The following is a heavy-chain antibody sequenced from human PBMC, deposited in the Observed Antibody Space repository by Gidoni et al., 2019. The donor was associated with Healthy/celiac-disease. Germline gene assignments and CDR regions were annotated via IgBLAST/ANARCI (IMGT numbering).Heavy chain of an antibody. CDR1: GFTFSSYW. CDR3: ARDLYYDFWSGYYPYYYYGMDV. CDR2: IKQDGSEK. V-gene: IGHV3-7*05. J-gene: IGHJ6*04. Sequence: EVQLVESGGGLVQPGGSLRLSCAASGFTFSSYWMRWVRQAPGKGLEWVANIKQDGSEKYYVDSVKGRFTISRDNAKNSLYLQMNSLRSEDTAVYYCARDLYYDFWSGYYPYYYYGMDVWGKGTTVTVSS. D-gene: IGHD3-3*01.